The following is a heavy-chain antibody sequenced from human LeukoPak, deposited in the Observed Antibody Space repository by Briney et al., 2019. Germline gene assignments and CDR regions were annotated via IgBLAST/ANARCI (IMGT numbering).Heavy chain of an antibody. J-gene: IGHJ4*02. CDR2: ISGSGGST. CDR1: LYSLSRHS. V-gene: IGHV3-23*01. Sequence: GGSLPLSCVRCLYSLSRHSMRWDLQAPGKGLEWVSAISGSGGSTYYADSVKGRFTISRDNSKNTLYLQMNSLRAEDTAVYYCANTKCSGGSCPEPFDYWGQGTLVTVSS. D-gene: IGHD2-15*01. CDR3: ANTKCSGGSCPEPFDY.